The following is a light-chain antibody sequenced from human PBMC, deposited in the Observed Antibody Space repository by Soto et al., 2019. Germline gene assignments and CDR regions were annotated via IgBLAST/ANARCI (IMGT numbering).Light chain of an antibody. J-gene: IGKJ1*01. CDR3: QQYNTPSGT. CDR2: DAS. Sequence: DIQMTQSPSTLSASLGYRVTITCRASQTVNAWLAWYQHKPGKAPKPLIYDASILESGVPARFSGSGSGTEFILTISSLPTDDVGTYYCQQYNTPSGTFGQGTKVEIK. V-gene: IGKV1-5*01. CDR1: QTVNAW.